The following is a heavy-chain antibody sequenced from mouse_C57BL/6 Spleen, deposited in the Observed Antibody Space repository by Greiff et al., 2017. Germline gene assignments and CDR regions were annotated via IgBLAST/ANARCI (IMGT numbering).Heavy chain of an antibody. V-gene: IGHV3-6*01. Sequence: EVQLQESGPGLVKPSQSLSLTCSVTGYSITSGYYWNWIRQFPGNKLEWMGYISYDGSNNYNPSLKNRISITRDTSKNQFFLKLNSVTTEDTATYDCARVAFYYYAMDYWGQGASVTVSS. CDR3: ARVAFYYYAMDY. J-gene: IGHJ4*01. D-gene: IGHD1-1*01. CDR2: ISYDGSN. CDR1: GYSITSGYY.